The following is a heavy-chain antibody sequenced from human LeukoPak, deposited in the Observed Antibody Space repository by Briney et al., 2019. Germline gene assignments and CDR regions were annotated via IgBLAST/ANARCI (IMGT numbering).Heavy chain of an antibody. V-gene: IGHV4-31*03. J-gene: IGHJ3*02. Sequence: SETLSLTCTVSGGSISSGGYYWSWIRQHPGKGLEWIGYIYYSGSTYYNPSLKSRVTISVDTSKNQFSLKLSSVTAADTAVYYCAREAGYYDILTGYYRIWAFDIWGQGTMVTVSS. CDR3: AREAGYYDILTGYYRIWAFDI. D-gene: IGHD3-9*01. CDR1: GGSISSGGYY. CDR2: IYYSGST.